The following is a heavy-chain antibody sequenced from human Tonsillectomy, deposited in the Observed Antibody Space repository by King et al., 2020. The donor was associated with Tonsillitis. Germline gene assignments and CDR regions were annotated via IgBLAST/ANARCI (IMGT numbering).Heavy chain of an antibody. V-gene: IGHV3-13*01. CDR1: GFTFSSYD. CDR2: IGTAGDT. CDR3: ARGRSGWYYFDY. D-gene: IGHD6-19*01. Sequence: VQLVESGGGLVQPGGSLRLSCAASGFTFSSYDMHWVRHATGKGLEWVSAIGTAGDTYYPGSVKGRFTISRENAKNSLYLQMNSLRAGDTAVYYCARGRSGWYYFDYWGQGTLVTVSS. J-gene: IGHJ4*02.